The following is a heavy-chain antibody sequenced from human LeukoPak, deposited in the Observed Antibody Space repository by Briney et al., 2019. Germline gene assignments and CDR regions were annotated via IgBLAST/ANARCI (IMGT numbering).Heavy chain of an antibody. CDR3: AKEFHYYYYCMDV. CDR1: RFTFSRYN. V-gene: IGHV3-23*01. J-gene: IGHJ6*03. Sequence: GSLRLSCAASRFTFSRYNMNWVRHAPGQGLEWVSAINGSGGSTYYAYSVKGRFTISRDNSKNTLYLQMNSLRAEDTAVYYCAKEFHYYYYCMDVWGKGPTVTISS. CDR2: INGSGGST.